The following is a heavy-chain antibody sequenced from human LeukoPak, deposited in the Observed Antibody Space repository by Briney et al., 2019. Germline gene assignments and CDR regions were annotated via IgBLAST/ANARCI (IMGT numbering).Heavy chain of an antibody. V-gene: IGHV2-5*01. CDR2: IYWNDDK. J-gene: IGHJ5*02. CDR1: GFSLSTSGVG. Sequence: VSGPALVKPTQTLTLTCTFSGFSLSTSGVGVGWIRQPPGKALEWLAVIYWNDDKRYSPVLKSRLTITKDTSKNQVVLTMTNMDSVDTATYYCAHRGDITMVRGVSPIRGWFDPWGQGTLVTVSS. CDR3: AHRGDITMVRGVSPIRGWFDP. D-gene: IGHD3-10*01.